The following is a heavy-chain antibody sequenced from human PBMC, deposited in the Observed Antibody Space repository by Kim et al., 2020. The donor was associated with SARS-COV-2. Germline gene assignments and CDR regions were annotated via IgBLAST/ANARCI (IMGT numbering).Heavy chain of an antibody. CDR2: ISAYNGNT. V-gene: IGHV1-18*01. J-gene: IGHJ6*02. D-gene: IGHD2-15*01. Sequence: ASVKVSCKASGYTFTSYGISWVRQAPGQGLEWMGWISAYNGNTNYAQKLQGRVTMTTDTSTSTAYMELRSLRSDDTAVYYCAREGEGFCSGGSCYNYYYGMDVWGQGTTVTVSS. CDR3: AREGEGFCSGGSCYNYYYGMDV. CDR1: GYTFTSYG.